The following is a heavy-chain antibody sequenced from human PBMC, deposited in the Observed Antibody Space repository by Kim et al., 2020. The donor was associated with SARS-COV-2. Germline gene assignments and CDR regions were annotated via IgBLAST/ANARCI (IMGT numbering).Heavy chain of an antibody. J-gene: IGHJ6*02. CDR1: GFTFSSYS. Sequence: GGSLRLSCAASGFTFSSYSMNWVRQAPGKGLEWVSSISSSSSYIYYADSVKGRFTISRDNAKNSLYLQMNSLRAEDTAVYYCARGGGSPLLYYYYYGMDVWGQGTTVTVSS. CDR2: ISSSSSYI. CDR3: ARGGGSPLLYYYYYGMDV. D-gene: IGHD2-15*01. V-gene: IGHV3-21*01.